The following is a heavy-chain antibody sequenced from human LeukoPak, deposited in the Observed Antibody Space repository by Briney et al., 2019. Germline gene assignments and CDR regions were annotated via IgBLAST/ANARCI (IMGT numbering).Heavy chain of an antibody. CDR3: ARAKVGDISWFDP. J-gene: IGHJ5*02. V-gene: IGHV3-53*01. CDR2: IYSGGST. Sequence: GGSLRLSCAASGFIVNSDYMHWVRQAPGKGLEWVSVIYSGGSTYYADSVNGRFTMSRDNSKNTLYLQMNSLRAEDTAVYYCARAKVGDISWFDPWGQGTLVTVSS. D-gene: IGHD3-22*01. CDR1: GFIVNSDY.